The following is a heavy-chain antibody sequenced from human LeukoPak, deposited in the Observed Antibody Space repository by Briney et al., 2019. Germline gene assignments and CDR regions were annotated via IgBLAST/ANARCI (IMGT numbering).Heavy chain of an antibody. J-gene: IGHJ4*02. CDR3: ARVWVGYVAAAGY. V-gene: IGHV4-38-2*01. CDR1: NFSISSGYY. D-gene: IGHD6-13*01. Sequence: SEALSLTCVVSNFSISSGYYWGWIRQPPGKGLEWIGSIYHSGNTYYNPSLKSRVTISVDTSKNQFSLNLRSATAADTAVYYCARVWVGYVAAAGYWGQGTLVTVSS. CDR2: IYHSGNT.